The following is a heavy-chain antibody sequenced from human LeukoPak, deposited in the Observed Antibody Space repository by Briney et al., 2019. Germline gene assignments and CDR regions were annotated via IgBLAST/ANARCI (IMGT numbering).Heavy chain of an antibody. CDR3: ASLYYYGSGIFDY. V-gene: IGHV4-59*08. D-gene: IGHD3-10*01. J-gene: IGHJ4*02. CDR1: GGSTSSYY. CDR2: IYYSGSA. Sequence: SETLSLTCTVSGGSTSSYYWSWIRQPPGKGLEGIGYIYYSGSADYNPSLKSRVTILIDTSKNQFSLKLSSVTAADTAVYYCASLYYYGSGIFDYWGQGTLVTVSS.